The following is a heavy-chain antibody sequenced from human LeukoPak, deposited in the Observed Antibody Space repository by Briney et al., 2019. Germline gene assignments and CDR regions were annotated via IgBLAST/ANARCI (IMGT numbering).Heavy chain of an antibody. D-gene: IGHD2-2*01. Sequence: PSETLSLTCTVSGGSISSGGYYWGWIRQPAGKGLEWIGRIYTSGSTNYNPSLKSRVTISVDTSKNQFSLKLSSVTAADTAVYYCASAPRSTSYYYYMDVWGKGTTVTVSS. J-gene: IGHJ6*03. CDR1: GGSISSGGYY. CDR2: IYTSGST. CDR3: ASAPRSTSYYYYMDV. V-gene: IGHV4-61*02.